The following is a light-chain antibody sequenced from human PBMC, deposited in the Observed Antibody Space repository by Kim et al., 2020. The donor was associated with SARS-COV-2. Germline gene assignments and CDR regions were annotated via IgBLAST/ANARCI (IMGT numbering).Light chain of an antibody. CDR2: AAS. CDR1: QIITNQ. CDR3: QQIYITPFT. Sequence: VGDSVTLTCLTTQIITNQLNWYQQKPGRAPNRLISAASTLQGGVPSRFSGSGSETDFTLTISSLQPEDFATYFCQQIYITPFTFGPGTKVDIK. V-gene: IGKV1-39*01. J-gene: IGKJ3*01.